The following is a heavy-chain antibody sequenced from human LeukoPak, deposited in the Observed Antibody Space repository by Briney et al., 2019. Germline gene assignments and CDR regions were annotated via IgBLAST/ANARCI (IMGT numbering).Heavy chain of an antibody. CDR2: IYHSGST. V-gene: IGHV4-30-2*01. CDR3: ARTDVYYFDY. D-gene: IGHD2-8*01. Sequence: SETLSLTCTVSGGSISSGGYYWSWIRQPPGKGLEWIGYIYHSGSTYYNPSLKSRVTISVDRSKNQFSLKLSSVTAADTAVYYCARTDVYYFDYWGQGTLVTVSS. J-gene: IGHJ4*02. CDR1: GGSISSGGYY.